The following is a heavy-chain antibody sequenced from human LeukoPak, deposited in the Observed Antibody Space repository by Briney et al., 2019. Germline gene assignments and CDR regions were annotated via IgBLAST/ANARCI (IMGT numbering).Heavy chain of an antibody. CDR2: INWNGGST. D-gene: IGHD2-2*01. CDR1: GFTFDDYG. CDR3: ARAGYCSGTSCLSDY. J-gene: IGHJ4*02. Sequence: GGSLRLSCAASGFTFDDYGMSWVRQAPGKGLEWASGINWNGGSTGYADSVKGRFTISRDNAKNSLYLQMNSLRAEDTALYYCARAGYCSGTSCLSDYWGQGTLVTVSS. V-gene: IGHV3-20*04.